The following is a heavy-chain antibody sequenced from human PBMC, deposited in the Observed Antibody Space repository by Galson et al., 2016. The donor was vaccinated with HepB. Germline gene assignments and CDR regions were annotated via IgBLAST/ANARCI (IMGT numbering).Heavy chain of an antibody. V-gene: IGHV3-23*01. CDR1: GFTFSSYA. Sequence: LRLSCAASGFTFSSYAMSWVRQAPGKGLEWVSSSGSGGPTYYAASVKGRFTISRDNSKNTLFLQMHSLRADDTAVYYCAKSVLEYDILTGYYRRGADYWGQGTLVTVSS. CDR2: SGSGGPT. CDR3: AKSVLEYDILTGYYRRGADY. D-gene: IGHD3-9*01. J-gene: IGHJ4*02.